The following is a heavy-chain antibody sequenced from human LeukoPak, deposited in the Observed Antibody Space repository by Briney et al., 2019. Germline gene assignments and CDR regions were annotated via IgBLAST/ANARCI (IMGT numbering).Heavy chain of an antibody. J-gene: IGHJ4*02. Sequence: GGSLRLSCAASGFTFSSYAMSWVRQPPGKGPEWVSVIYNDGSTYYADSVKGRFTISRDNSKNTLYLQMKSLRAEDTAVYYCAREFSGCDYWGQGTLVTVSS. D-gene: IGHD6-19*01. CDR2: IYNDGST. CDR1: GFTFSSYA. V-gene: IGHV3-23*03. CDR3: AREFSGCDY.